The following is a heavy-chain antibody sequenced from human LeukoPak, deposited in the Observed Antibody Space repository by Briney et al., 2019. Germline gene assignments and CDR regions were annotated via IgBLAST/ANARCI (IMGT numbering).Heavy chain of an antibody. CDR2: IHYSGST. CDR1: GGSIRSYY. CDR3: ARGGYCGGDCYFYY. V-gene: IGHV4-59*01. J-gene: IGHJ4*02. D-gene: IGHD2-21*02. Sequence: SETLSLTCNVSGGSIRSYYWSWIRQPPGKGLEWIAYIHYSGSTNYNPSLKSRVTISLDTSKNQLSLKLYSVTAADTAVYYCARGGYCGGDCYFYYWGQGTLVTVSS.